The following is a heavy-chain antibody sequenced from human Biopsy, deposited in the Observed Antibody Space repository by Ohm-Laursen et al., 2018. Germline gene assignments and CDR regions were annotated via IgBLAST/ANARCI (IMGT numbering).Heavy chain of an antibody. CDR3: ARMFARPGPCSGGTCYPGDDY. V-gene: IGHV3-11*01. CDR2: ISGGGTI. J-gene: IGHJ4*02. CDR1: GFSFSDYH. D-gene: IGHD2-15*01. Sequence: LRLSCSASGFSFSDYHMRWIRQAPGRGLEWVSYISGGGTIYYGDSMKGRVTISRDNAKNSLYLQMHSLKTEDTAVYYCARMFARPGPCSGGTCYPGDDYWGQGTLVTVSS.